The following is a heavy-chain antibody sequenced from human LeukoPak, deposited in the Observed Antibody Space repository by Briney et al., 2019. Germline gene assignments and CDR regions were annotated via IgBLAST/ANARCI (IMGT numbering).Heavy chain of an antibody. CDR1: GGTFSSYA. D-gene: IGHD3-22*01. CDR3: ATYSSGYSHYYYYMDV. V-gene: IGHV1-69*13. Sequence: GASVKVSCKASGGTFSSYAISWVRQAPGQGLEWMGGIIPIFGTANYAQKFQGRVTITADESTSTAYMELSSLRSEDTAVYYCATYSSGYSHYYYYMDVWGKGTTVTVSS. J-gene: IGHJ6*03. CDR2: IIPIFGTA.